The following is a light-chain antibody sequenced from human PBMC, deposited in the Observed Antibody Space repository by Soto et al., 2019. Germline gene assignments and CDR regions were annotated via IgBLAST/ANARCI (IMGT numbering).Light chain of an antibody. CDR3: QQSYSTPQT. J-gene: IGKJ2*01. CDR1: QSISSY. V-gene: IGKV1-39*01. CDR2: AAS. Sequence: DLQMTQSPSSLSASVGDRVTITCRASQSISSYLNWYQQNPGKAPKLLIYAASSLQSGVPSRFSGGGSGTDFTLTISSLQPEDFATYSCQQSYSTPQTFGQGTKLEIK.